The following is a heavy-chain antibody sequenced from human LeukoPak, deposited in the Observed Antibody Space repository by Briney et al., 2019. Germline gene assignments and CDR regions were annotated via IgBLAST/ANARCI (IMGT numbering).Heavy chain of an antibody. CDR2: IRYDGSNK. J-gene: IGHJ4*02. CDR1: GFTFSSYG. D-gene: IGHD3-3*01. CDR3: AKVYHVFWSGYLDY. V-gene: IGHV3-30*02. Sequence: PGGSLRLSCAASGFTFSSYGMHWVRQAPGKGLGWVAFIRYDGSNKYYADSVKGRFTISRDNSKNTLYLQMNSLRAEDTAVYYCAKVYHVFWSGYLDYWGQGTLVTVSS.